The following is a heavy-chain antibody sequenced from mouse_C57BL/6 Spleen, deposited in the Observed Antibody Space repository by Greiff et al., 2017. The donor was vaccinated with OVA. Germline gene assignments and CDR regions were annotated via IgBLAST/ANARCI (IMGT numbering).Heavy chain of an antibody. Sequence: VQLQQSGPELVKPGASVKISCKASGYTFTDYYMNWVKQSHGKSLEWIGDINPNNGGTSYNQKFKGKATLTVDKSSSTAYMELRSLTSEDSAVYYCARVGYYSWFAYWGQGTLVTVSA. J-gene: IGHJ3*01. D-gene: IGHD2-3*01. V-gene: IGHV1-26*01. CDR1: GYTFTDYY. CDR2: INPNNGGT. CDR3: ARVGYYSWFAY.